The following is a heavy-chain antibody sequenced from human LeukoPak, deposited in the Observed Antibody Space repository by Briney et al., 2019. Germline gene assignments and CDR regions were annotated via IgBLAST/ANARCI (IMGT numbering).Heavy chain of an antibody. CDR2: IGNTET. Sequence: PGVSLRLSCATSGFPFETNAMSWVRQAPGKGLEWVATIGNTETFYADSVTGRFTISRDNSKNTVNLQMNRLRVEDTAIYYCAKDWIQFNRVFDCFDSWGKGTLVTVSS. V-gene: IGHV3-23*01. CDR1: GFPFETNA. J-gene: IGHJ4*02. D-gene: IGHD5-18*01. CDR3: AKDWIQFNRVFDCFDS.